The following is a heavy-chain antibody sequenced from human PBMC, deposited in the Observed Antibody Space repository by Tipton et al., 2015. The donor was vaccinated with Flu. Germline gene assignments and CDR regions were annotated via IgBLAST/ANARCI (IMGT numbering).Heavy chain of an antibody. Sequence: GLVKPSETLSLTCTVSGGSISTYYWSWVRQPPGKGLEWIGYIYYTGSTNYNPSLKSRVTISVDTSKNQVSLNLRSVTAADTAVYYCARSPVRYSEFHSWGQGTLVTVSS. CDR3: ARSPVRYSEFHS. V-gene: IGHV4-59*01. J-gene: IGHJ4*02. D-gene: IGHD5-12*01. CDR2: IYYTGST. CDR1: GGSISTYY.